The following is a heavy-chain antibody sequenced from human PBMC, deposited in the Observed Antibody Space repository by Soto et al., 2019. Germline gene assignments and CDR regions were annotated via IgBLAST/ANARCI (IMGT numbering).Heavy chain of an antibody. CDR2: IHYSGNT. Sequence: QVQLQESGPGLVKPSETLSLTCTVSGGSTSSSGYYWSWIRQNPGKGLEWIGYIHYSGNTYYNPSLKSRVTISVDTSKNQFSLRLSSVTAADTAVYYCAKSLTINADFDCWGQGTLVTVSS. V-gene: IGHV4-31*03. D-gene: IGHD3-9*01. CDR3: AKSLTINADFDC. CDR1: GGSTSSSGYY. J-gene: IGHJ4*02.